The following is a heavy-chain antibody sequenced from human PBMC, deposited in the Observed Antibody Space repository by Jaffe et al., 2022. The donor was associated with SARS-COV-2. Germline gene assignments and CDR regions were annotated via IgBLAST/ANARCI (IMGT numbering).Heavy chain of an antibody. CDR2: ISYTGKST. CDR1: GFNFSAYA. V-gene: IGHV3-64D*09. D-gene: IGHD2-15*01. CDR3: VKDMRYCSGDSCYSGFYYGMDV. J-gene: IGHJ6*02. Sequence: EVQLVETGGGLVQPGGSLRLSCSASGFNFSAYAIHWVRQAPGKGLEYVSAISYTGKSTYYADSVKGRFTISRDNSKTKVFLQMNSLRAEDSAVYYCVKDMRYCSGDSCYSGFYYGMDVWGQGTTVTVSS.